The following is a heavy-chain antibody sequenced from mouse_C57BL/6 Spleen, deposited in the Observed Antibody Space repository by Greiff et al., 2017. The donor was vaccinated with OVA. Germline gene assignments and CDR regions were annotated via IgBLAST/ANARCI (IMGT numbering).Heavy chain of an antibody. CDR2: IDPENGDT. J-gene: IGHJ2*01. Sequence: VQLKESGAELVRPGASVKLSCTASGFNIKDDYMHWVKQRPEQGLEWIGWIDPENGDTEYASKFQGKATITADTSSNTAYLQLSSLTSEDTAVYYCTTSYYFDYWGQGTTLTVSS. V-gene: IGHV14-4*01. CDR1: GFNIKDDY. CDR3: TTSYYFDY.